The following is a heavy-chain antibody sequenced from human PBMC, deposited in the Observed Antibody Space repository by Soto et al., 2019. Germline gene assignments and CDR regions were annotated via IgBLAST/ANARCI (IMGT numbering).Heavy chain of an antibody. Sequence: QVQLQESGPGLVKPSQTLSLTCTVSGGSISSGGYYWSWIREHPGKGLEWIGYIYYSGSTYYNPSLKSRVTISVDTSKNQFSLKLSSVTAADTAVYYCARAYYDFWSGYYNWFDPWGQGTLVTVSS. D-gene: IGHD3-3*01. CDR3: ARAYYDFWSGYYNWFDP. J-gene: IGHJ5*02. V-gene: IGHV4-31*03. CDR2: IYYSGST. CDR1: GGSISSGGYY.